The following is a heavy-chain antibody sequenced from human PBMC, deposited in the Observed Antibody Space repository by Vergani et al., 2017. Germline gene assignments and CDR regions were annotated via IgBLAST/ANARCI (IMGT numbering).Heavy chain of an antibody. V-gene: IGHV4-39*01. CDR1: GASIRSSNYY. CDR2: IYYSGST. Sequence: QLQLQESGPGLVTPSATLSLTCSVSGASIRSSNYYWGWIRQPPGKGLEWIASIYYSGSTYYNPSRKSRVTISVDTSKNQFSLKLSSVTAADTAVYFCARHSTVEWLVKLGWIDPWGQGILVTVSS. J-gene: IGHJ5*02. CDR3: ARHSTVEWLVKLGWIDP. D-gene: IGHD6-19*01.